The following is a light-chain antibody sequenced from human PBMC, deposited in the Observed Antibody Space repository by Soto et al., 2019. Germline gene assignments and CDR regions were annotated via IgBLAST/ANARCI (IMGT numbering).Light chain of an antibody. V-gene: IGKV3-15*01. J-gene: IGKJ3*01. CDR2: GVS. CDR1: QSVSVN. CDR3: QQYNDWPFT. Sequence: EIVMTQSPGTLSLSPGERGTLSCRASQSVSVNLAWYQQKPGQAPRLLIYGVSTRATGIPARFSGSESGTEFTLTISSLQSEDFAVYYCQQYNDWPFTFGPGTKVDIK.